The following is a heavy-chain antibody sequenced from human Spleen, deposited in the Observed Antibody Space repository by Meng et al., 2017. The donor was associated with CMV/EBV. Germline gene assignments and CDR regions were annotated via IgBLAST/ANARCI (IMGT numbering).Heavy chain of an antibody. CDR1: GYSFTSYW. CDR3: ARQSCPQFHFDY. Sequence: SCKTSGYSFTSYWIGWVRQMPGKGLEWMGIIYPGDSDTRYSPSFQGQVTISADESISTAYLQWSSLKASDTAIYYCARQSCPQFHFDYWGQGTLVTVSS. D-gene: IGHD2-21*01. CDR2: IYPGDSDT. V-gene: IGHV5-51*01. J-gene: IGHJ4*02.